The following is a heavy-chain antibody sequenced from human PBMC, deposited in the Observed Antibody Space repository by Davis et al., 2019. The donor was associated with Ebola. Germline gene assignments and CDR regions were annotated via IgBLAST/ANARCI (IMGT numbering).Heavy chain of an antibody. CDR3: ARLTRGRIAAARGAFDI. D-gene: IGHD6-13*01. Sequence: GESLKISCKGSGYSFTSYWISWVRQMPGKGLEWMGRIDPSDSYTNYSPSFQGHVTISADKSISTAYLQWSSLKASDTAMYYCARLTRGRIAAARGAFDIWGQGTMVTVSS. J-gene: IGHJ3*02. CDR1: GYSFTSYW. CDR2: IDPSDSYT. V-gene: IGHV5-10-1*01.